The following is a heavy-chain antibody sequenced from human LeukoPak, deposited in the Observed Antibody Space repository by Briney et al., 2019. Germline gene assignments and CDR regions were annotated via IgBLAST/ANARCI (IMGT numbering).Heavy chain of an antibody. V-gene: IGHV4-59*12. J-gene: IGHJ4*02. CDR2: VSYSGTT. Sequence: SGTLSLTCTVSGGSNSSYYWCWIRQPPGKGLEWICYVSYSGTTSYSPSLQSRVTMSVDMSENHISLKLTSVTAADTVVFYCAREGGPYRPLDYSGQGTLVTVSS. CDR3: AREGGPYRPLDY. CDR1: GGSNSSYY.